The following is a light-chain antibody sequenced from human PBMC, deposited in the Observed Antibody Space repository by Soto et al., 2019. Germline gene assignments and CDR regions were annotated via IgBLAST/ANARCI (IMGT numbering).Light chain of an antibody. CDR3: HQYYSSPWT. Sequence: DIVMTQSPDSLAVSLGERATINCKSSQSVLHSSNNENYLAWYQQKPGQPPKLLIYWASTRESGVPDRFSGSGSGTDFTLTISSLQAEDVAVYYYHQYYSSPWTFGQGTKVEIK. J-gene: IGKJ1*01. V-gene: IGKV4-1*01. CDR1: QSVLHSSNNENY. CDR2: WAS.